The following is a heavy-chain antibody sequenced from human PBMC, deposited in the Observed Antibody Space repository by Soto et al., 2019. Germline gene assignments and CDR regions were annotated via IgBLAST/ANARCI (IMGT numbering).Heavy chain of an antibody. CDR3: AKSYYYDSSGYYHITHDY. V-gene: IGHV3-23*01. D-gene: IGHD3-22*01. CDR2: ISGSGGST. Sequence: TGGSLRLSCAASGFTFSSYAMSWVRQAPGKGLEWVSAISGSGGSTYYADSVKGRFTISRDNSKNTLYLQMNGLRAEDTAVYYCAKSYYYDSSGYYHITHDYWGQGTLVTVSS. J-gene: IGHJ4*02. CDR1: GFTFSSYA.